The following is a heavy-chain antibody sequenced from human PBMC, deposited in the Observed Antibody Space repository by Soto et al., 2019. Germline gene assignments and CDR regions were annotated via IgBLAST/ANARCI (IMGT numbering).Heavy chain of an antibody. D-gene: IGHD1-1*01. Sequence: QVHLVQSGAEVKKPGASVKVSCKGSGYGFTTYGITWVRQAPGQGLEWMAWISAHSGNTNYAQKVQVRVTVTRDTSTSTAYMELRSLRYDDTAVYYWARGRYGDYWGQGALVTVSS. CDR2: ISAHSGNT. V-gene: IGHV1-18*01. CDR3: ARGRYGDY. J-gene: IGHJ4*02. CDR1: GYGFTTYG.